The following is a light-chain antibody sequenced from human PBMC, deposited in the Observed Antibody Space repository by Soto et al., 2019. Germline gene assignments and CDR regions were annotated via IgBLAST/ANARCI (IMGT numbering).Light chain of an antibody. CDR3: QQYGSSPLT. CDR2: GAS. V-gene: IGKV3-20*01. J-gene: IGKJ4*01. Sequence: EILFTQSPCTLSLSPGERATLSCRASQSVSSSYLAWYQQKPGQAPRLLIYGASSRATGIPDRFSGSGSGTDFTLTISRLEPEDFAVYYCQQYGSSPLTFGGGTKVDIK. CDR1: QSVSSSY.